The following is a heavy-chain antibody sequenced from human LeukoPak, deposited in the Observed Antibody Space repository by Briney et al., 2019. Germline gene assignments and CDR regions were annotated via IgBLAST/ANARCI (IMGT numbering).Heavy chain of an antibody. D-gene: IGHD3-3*01. CDR3: AMTYYDFWSGDYFDY. CDR2: IYTSGST. V-gene: IGHV4-4*07. J-gene: IGHJ4*02. Sequence: KPSETLSLTCTVSGGSISSYYWSWIRQPAGKGLEWIGRIYTSGSTNYNPSLKSRVTMSVDTPKNQFSLKLSSVTAADTAVYYCAMTYYDFWSGDYFDYWGQGTLVTVSS. CDR1: GGSISSYY.